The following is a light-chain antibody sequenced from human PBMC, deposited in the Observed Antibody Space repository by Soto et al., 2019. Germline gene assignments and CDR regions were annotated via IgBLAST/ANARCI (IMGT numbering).Light chain of an antibody. Sequence: IQMTQSPSSLSASVGDRVTITCRASQSISSYLNWYQQKPGKAPKLLIYAASSLQSGVPSRFSGSGSGTDFTLTISSLQPEDFATYYCQQSYSIWWTFGQGTKVDIK. J-gene: IGKJ1*01. CDR3: QQSYSIWWT. CDR1: QSISSY. CDR2: AAS. V-gene: IGKV1-39*01.